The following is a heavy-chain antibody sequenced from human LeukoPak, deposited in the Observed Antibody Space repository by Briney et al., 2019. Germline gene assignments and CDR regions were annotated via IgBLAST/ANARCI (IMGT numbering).Heavy chain of an antibody. CDR3: ARWGLGSDIVGALGYY. CDR2: ISSSGNTI. Sequence: GGSLRLSCAASGFTFSDYYMSWIRQAPGEGLEWVSYISSSGNTIYYADSVKGRFTISRDNAKNSLYLQMNSLRAEDTAVYYCARWGLGSDIVGALGYYWGQGILVTVSS. CDR1: GFTFSDYY. V-gene: IGHV3-11*01. J-gene: IGHJ4*02. D-gene: IGHD1-26*01.